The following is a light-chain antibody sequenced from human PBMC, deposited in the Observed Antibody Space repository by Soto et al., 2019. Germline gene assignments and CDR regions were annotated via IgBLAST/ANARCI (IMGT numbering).Light chain of an antibody. CDR1: PSDVGAYNY. Sequence: SAPTQPPPPSRSPCQAVTISLPGTPSDVGAYNYVSWYQQHPGKAPKLLIYEVIKRPSGVPDRFSASRSGNTASLTVSGLQAEDEADYYCSSYAGSNTPYVFGTGTKVTVL. V-gene: IGLV2-8*01. CDR2: EVI. CDR3: SSYAGSNTPYV. J-gene: IGLJ1*01.